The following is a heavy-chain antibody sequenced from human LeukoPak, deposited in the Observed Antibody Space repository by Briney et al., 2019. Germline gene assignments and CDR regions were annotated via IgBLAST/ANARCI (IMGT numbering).Heavy chain of an antibody. V-gene: IGHV3-21*01. D-gene: IGHD3-10*01. CDR3: ARDARVQKWFGELLKTTTYYFDY. Sequence: NPGGSLRLSCAASGFTFSSYWMSWVRQAPGKGLEWVSSISSSSSYIYYADSVKGRFTISRDNAKNSLYLQMNSLRAEDTAVYYCARDARVQKWFGELLKTTTYYFDYWGQGTLVTVSS. CDR2: ISSSSSYI. J-gene: IGHJ4*02. CDR1: GFTFSSYW.